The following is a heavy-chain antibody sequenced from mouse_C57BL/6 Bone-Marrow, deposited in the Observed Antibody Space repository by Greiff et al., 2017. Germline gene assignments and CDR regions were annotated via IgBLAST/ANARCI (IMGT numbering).Heavy chain of an antibody. J-gene: IGHJ2*01. CDR3: ARLITTVNYFDN. Sequence: EVKLMESGGGLVQPGGSLSLSCAASGFTFTAYYMSWVRHPPGTALEWLGFIRNKANGYTTEYSASVKGRFTISRDNSKSILYRQRNALRAEDRATYYCARLITTVNYFDNRGEGTTLTDSS. V-gene: IGHV7-3*01. CDR1: GFTFTAYY. CDR2: IRNKANGYTT. D-gene: IGHD1-1*01.